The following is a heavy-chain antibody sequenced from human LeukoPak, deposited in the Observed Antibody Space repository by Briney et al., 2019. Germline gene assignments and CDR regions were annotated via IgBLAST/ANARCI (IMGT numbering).Heavy chain of an antibody. CDR3: ARGGGGAKAFYFDY. D-gene: IGHD1-26*01. CDR1: GGSFSDYY. V-gene: IGHV4-34*01. CDR2: INHSGST. J-gene: IGHJ4*02. Sequence: SETLSLTCAVYGGSFSDYYWSWIRQPPGEGLEWIGEINHSGSTNYNPSLKSRVTMSVDTTRKRFSLRLTSESAADTGVYYCARGGGGAKAFYFDYWGQGSLVTVSS.